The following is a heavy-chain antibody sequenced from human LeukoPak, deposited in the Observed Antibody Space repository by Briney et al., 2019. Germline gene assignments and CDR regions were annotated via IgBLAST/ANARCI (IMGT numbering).Heavy chain of an antibody. Sequence: SVKVSCKASGGTFSSYAISWVRQAPGQGLEWMGGIIPMFGTPNYAQKFQGRVTITADESTSTAYMELSSLRSEDTALYYCARKPMVRGVMPYYYMDVWGKGTTVTVSS. V-gene: IGHV1-69*13. CDR1: GGTFSSYA. D-gene: IGHD3-10*01. CDR2: IIPMFGTP. CDR3: ARKPMVRGVMPYYYMDV. J-gene: IGHJ6*03.